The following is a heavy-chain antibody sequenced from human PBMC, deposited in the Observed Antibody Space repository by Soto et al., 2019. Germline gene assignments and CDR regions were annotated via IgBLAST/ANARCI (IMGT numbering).Heavy chain of an antibody. CDR1: GGSISSSSYY. J-gene: IGHJ6*02. CDR3: ARPSIAARPPYYYYYGMDV. V-gene: IGHV4-39*01. CDR2: IYYSGST. Sequence: QLQLQESGPGLVKPSETLSLTCTVSGGSISSSSYYWGWIRQPPGKGLEWIGSIYYSGSTYYNPSLKSRVTISIDTSKNQFSLKLSSVTAADTAVYYCARPSIAARPPYYYYYGMDVWGQGTTVTVSS. D-gene: IGHD6-6*01.